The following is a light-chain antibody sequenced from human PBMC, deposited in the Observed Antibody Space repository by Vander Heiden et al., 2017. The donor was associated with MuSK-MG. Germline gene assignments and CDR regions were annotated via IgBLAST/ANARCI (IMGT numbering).Light chain of an antibody. J-gene: IGLJ1*01. Sequence: QSVPTQPPSVSGAPGQRVTIFCPRSSSNIGANYNVHWYQQLPGADPKLLIYTNSNRPSGVPERFSGSKSGASASLAITGLQAEDEADYYCQSFDSSLRSFVFGTGTKVTVL. CDR1: SSNIGANYN. V-gene: IGLV1-40*01. CDR3: QSFDSSLRSFV. CDR2: TNS.